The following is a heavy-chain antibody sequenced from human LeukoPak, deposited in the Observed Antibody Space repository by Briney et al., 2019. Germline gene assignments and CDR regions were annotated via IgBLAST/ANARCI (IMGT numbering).Heavy chain of an antibody. J-gene: IGHJ4*02. Sequence: PGGSLRLSCAASGFTFSSYAMSWVRQAPGKGLEWVSAISGSGGSTCYADSVKGQFTISRDNSKNTLHLQMNSLRAEDTAVYYCAKGRILWFGELPDYWGQGTLVTVPS. CDR1: GFTFSSYA. D-gene: IGHD3-10*01. V-gene: IGHV3-23*01. CDR3: AKGRILWFGELPDY. CDR2: ISGSGGST.